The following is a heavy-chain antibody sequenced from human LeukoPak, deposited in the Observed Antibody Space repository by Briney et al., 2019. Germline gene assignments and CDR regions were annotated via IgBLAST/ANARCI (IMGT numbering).Heavy chain of an antibody. V-gene: IGHV3-23*01. CDR2: ISGSGAAT. CDR1: GFTFNIYA. J-gene: IGHJ4*02. CDR3: AKGGDYGDY. Sequence: GGSLRLSCAVSGFTFNIYAMSWVRQAPGKGLEWVSTISGSGAATYYADSVKGRFTISRDNSKNTLYLQLNSLRAEDTALYYCAKGGDYGDYWGQGTLVTVSS.